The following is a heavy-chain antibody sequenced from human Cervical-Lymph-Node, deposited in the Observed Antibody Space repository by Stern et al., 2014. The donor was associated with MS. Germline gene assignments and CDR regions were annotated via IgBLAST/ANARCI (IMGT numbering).Heavy chain of an antibody. CDR3: ARMGSAYHWYFDI. CDR2: IYHGGRA. CDR1: DDSITTYY. Sequence: QVQLQESGPRLVKPSETLALICDVSDDSITTYYWSWIRQPPGKGLEWIGHIYHGGRATYNPSLKGRVTVSVDPSRNHVSLSLTAVTAADTSIYYCARMGSAYHWYFDIWGRGALVTVSS. V-gene: IGHV4-59*12. D-gene: IGHD3-16*01. J-gene: IGHJ2*01.